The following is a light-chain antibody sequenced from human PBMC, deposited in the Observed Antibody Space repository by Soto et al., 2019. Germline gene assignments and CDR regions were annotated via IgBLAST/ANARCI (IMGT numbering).Light chain of an antibody. CDR2: DVS. Sequence: QSALTQPRSVSGSPGQTVSISCTGTSSDVGGHNYVSWYQQFPGKAPKLLIYDVSRWPSGVPDRFSGSKSGNTASLTISGLQAEDEADYYCSSYAGTDTVVFGGGTKVTVL. CDR3: SSYAGTDTVV. J-gene: IGLJ2*01. V-gene: IGLV2-11*01. CDR1: SSDVGGHNY.